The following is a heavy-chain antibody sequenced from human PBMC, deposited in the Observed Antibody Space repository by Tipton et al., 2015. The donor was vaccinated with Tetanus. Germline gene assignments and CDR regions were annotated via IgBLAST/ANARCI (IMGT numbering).Heavy chain of an antibody. V-gene: IGHV4-31*03. Sequence: TLSLTCTVSGGSISSGGYYWTWIRQHPGKGLEWIGDIYFSGSTYYNPSLKSRVTLSVDTSKNQFSLQLNSVTAADTAVYYCARGSRYGSGYVSYFDSWGQGTPVTVSS. J-gene: IGHJ4*02. CDR2: IYFSGST. CDR1: GGSISSGGYY. CDR3: ARGSRYGSGYVSYFDS. D-gene: IGHD5-18*01.